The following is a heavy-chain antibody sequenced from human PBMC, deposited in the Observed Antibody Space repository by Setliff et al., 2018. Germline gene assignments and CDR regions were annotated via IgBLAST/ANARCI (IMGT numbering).Heavy chain of an antibody. V-gene: IGHV1-3*01. J-gene: IGHJ6*02. D-gene: IGHD2-15*01. CDR2: ITAGIVDT. Sequence: ASVKVSCKASGYTSTTNALHWVRQAPGQSLEWMGWITAGIVDTKYSQKFQGRITITRDTSASTFYMVLSSLTSEDTALYSCAASVGGAPYYYGLDVWGQGTTVTAP. CDR3: AASVGGAPYYYGLDV. CDR1: GYTSTTNA.